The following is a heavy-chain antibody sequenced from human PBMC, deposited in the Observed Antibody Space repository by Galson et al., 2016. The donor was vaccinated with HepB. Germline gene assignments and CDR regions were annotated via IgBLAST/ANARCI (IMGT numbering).Heavy chain of an antibody. CDR3: AKVGDRDSSYYMDV. CDR2: ISGSGGGT. J-gene: IGHJ6*03. V-gene: IGHV3-23*01. D-gene: IGHD3-16*01. Sequence: SLRLSCAASRSTFSTFGMSWVRQAPGKRLEWVSAISGSGGGTYTYYADSVKGRFTISRDYSKNTVYLQMSSLRAEDTAVYYCAKVGDRDSSYYMDVWGKGTTVTVSS. CDR1: RSTFSTFG.